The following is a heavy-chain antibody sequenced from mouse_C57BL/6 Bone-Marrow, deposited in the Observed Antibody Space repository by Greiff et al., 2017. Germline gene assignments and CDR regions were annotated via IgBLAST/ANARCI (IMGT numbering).Heavy chain of an antibody. V-gene: IGHV6-3*01. Sequence: DVQLVQSGGGLVQPGGSMKLSCVASGFTFSNYWMNWVRQSPGQGLEWVGQISLKSGNYANHYAETVKGRFTISRDDSKSSVYLQMNNLRAEDTGIYYCTKTLGLFDYWGQGTTLTVSS. CDR3: TKTLGLFDY. J-gene: IGHJ2*01. CDR1: GFTFSNYW. D-gene: IGHD4-1*01. CDR2: ISLKSGNYAN.